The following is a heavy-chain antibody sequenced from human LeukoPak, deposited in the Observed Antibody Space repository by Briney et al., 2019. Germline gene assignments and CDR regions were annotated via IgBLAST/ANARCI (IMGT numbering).Heavy chain of an antibody. J-gene: IGHJ6*03. Sequence: GGSLRLSCAASGFTFSSYAMSWVRQAPGKGLEWVSTISGSGGSTYYADSVKGRFTISRDNSKNTLYLQMNSLRAEDTAVYYCAKDPPELVRTYYYYYMDVWGKGTTVTVSS. V-gene: IGHV3-23*01. CDR1: GFTFSSYA. CDR2: ISGSGGST. D-gene: IGHD6-6*01. CDR3: AKDPPELVRTYYYYYMDV.